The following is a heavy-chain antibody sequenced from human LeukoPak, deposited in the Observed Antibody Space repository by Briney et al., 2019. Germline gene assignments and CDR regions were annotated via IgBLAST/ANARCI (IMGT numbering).Heavy chain of an antibody. J-gene: IGHJ4*02. V-gene: IGHV3-21*01. CDR1: GFTFNSYA. CDR3: ARDPGPDFDY. CDR2: ISVSSSDI. Sequence: GGSLRLSCAASGFTFNSYAMNWVRQAPGKGLEWVSSISVSSSDIYYADSMKGRFTISRDNAKNSLYLQMNSLRAEDTAVYYCARDPGPDFDYWGQGTLVTVSS.